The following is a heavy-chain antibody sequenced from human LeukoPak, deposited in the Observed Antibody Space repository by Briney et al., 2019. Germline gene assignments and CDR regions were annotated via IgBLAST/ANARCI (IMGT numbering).Heavy chain of an antibody. CDR3: AREGGPYRPLDY. V-gene: IGHV4-4*02. Sequence: PSGTLSLTCGVSGGSISNTNWWTWVRQPPGEGLGWLVEVNLQGNPNYNPSLKSRVPISVDQSENHISLKLTSLTAADTAVYYCAREGGPYRPLDYSGQGTLVTVAS. J-gene: IGHJ4*02. CDR1: GGSISNTNW. CDR2: VNLQGNP.